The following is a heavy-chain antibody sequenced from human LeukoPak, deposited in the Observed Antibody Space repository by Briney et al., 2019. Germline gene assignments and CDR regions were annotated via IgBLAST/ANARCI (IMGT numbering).Heavy chain of an antibody. CDR3: ASSRYSGSYDY. CDR2: IKQDGSEK. CDR1: GFTFSSYC. Sequence: GGSLRLSCAASGFTFSSYCMSWVRQAPGTGLEWVANIKQDGSEKYYVASVKGRFTISRDNAKNSLYLQMNSLRAEDTAVYDCASSRYSGSYDYWGQGTLVTVSS. J-gene: IGHJ4*02. D-gene: IGHD1-26*01. V-gene: IGHV3-7*01.